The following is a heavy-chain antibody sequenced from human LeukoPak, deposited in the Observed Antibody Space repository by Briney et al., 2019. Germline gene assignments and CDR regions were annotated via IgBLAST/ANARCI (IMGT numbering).Heavy chain of an antibody. J-gene: IGHJ4*02. D-gene: IGHD6-13*01. CDR1: GFSFSSYG. CDR3: ARDRSPIAAAGLDY. Sequence: GGSLRLSCAGSGFSFSSYGMHWVRQAPGKGLEWMAFIRSDGSNKYYADSVKGRFTISRDNSKNTLYLQMNSLRAEDTAVYYCARDRSPIAAAGLDYWGQGTLVTVSS. V-gene: IGHV3-30*02. CDR2: IRSDGSNK.